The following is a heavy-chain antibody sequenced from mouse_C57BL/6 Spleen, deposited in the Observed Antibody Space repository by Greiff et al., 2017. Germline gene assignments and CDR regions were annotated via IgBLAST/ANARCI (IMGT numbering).Heavy chain of an antibody. V-gene: IGHV1-4*01. Sequence: QVQLQQSGAELARPGASVKMSCKASGYTFTSYTMHWVKQRPGPGLEWIGYINPSSGYTKYNQKFKDKATLTADKSSSTAYMQLSSLTSEDSAVYYCARCGGYDYDGDYYAMDYWGQGTSVTVSS. CDR3: ARCGGYDYDGDYYAMDY. CDR1: GYTFTSYT. J-gene: IGHJ4*01. D-gene: IGHD2-4*01. CDR2: INPSSGYT.